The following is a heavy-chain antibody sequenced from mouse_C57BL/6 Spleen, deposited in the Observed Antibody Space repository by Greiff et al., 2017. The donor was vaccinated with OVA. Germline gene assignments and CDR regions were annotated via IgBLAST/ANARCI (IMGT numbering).Heavy chain of an antibody. CDR3: ARRDGYPFAY. J-gene: IGHJ3*01. Sequence: QVHVKQPGAELARPGASVKLSCKASGYTFTSYGISWVKQRTGQGLEWIGEIYPRSGNTYYNEKFKGKATLTADKSSSTAYMELRSLTSEDSAVYFCARRDGYPFAYWGQGTLVTVSA. CDR1: GYTFTSYG. V-gene: IGHV1-81*01. CDR2: IYPRSGNT. D-gene: IGHD2-3*01.